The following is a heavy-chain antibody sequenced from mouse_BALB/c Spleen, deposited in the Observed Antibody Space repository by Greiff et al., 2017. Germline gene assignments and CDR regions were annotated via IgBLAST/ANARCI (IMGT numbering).Heavy chain of an antibody. V-gene: IGHV2-2*02. CDR3: ARKTGFPYYAMDY. D-gene: IGHD4-1*01. Sequence: VKLMESGPGLVQPSQSLSITCTVSGFSLTSYGVHWVRQSPGKGLEWLGVIWSGGSTDYNAAFISRLSISKDNSKSQVFFKMNSLQANDTAIYYCARKTGFPYYAMDYWGQGTSVTVSS. J-gene: IGHJ4*01. CDR2: IWSGGST. CDR1: GFSLTSYG.